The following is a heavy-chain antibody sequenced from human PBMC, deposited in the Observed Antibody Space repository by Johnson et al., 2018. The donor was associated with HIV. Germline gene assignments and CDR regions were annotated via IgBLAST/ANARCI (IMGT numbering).Heavy chain of an antibody. CDR3: AKDCVGVWWSRAFDI. D-gene: IGHD2-21*01. V-gene: IGHV3-30*04. J-gene: IGHJ3*02. CDR1: GFTFSDYY. CDR2: ISYDGSNK. Sequence: QVQLVESGGGLVKPGGSLRLSCVASGFTFSDYYMSWIRQAPGKGLEWVAVISYDGSNKYYADSVKGRFTISRDNSKNTLYLQMNSLRAEDTAVYYCAKDCVGVWWSRAFDIWGQGTMVTVSS.